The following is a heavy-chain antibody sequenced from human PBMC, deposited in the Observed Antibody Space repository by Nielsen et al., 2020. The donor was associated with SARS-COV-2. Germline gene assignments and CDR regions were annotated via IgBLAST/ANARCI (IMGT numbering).Heavy chain of an antibody. V-gene: IGHV3-11*03. D-gene: IGHD1-26*01. CDR2: IGSSSTYT. CDR1: GFTFSDYY. Sequence: GGSLRLSCATSGFTFSDYYMTWMRQAPGEGLERISYIGSSSTYTNYADSVKGRFTISRDNAKNSVHLQMNNLTAEDTAVYYCARRVLGRGVVGAADYWGQGTLVTVSS. CDR3: ARRVLGRGVVGAADY. J-gene: IGHJ4*02.